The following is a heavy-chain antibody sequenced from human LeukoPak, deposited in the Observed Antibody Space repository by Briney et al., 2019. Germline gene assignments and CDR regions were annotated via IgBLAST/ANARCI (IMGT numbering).Heavy chain of an antibody. CDR1: GFTFSSYA. D-gene: IGHD3-3*01. CDR3: ARHRLGGITIFGVVITPEAYLDY. J-gene: IGHJ4*02. V-gene: IGHV3-30-3*01. CDR2: ISYDGSNK. Sequence: PGGSLRLSCAASGFTFSSYAMHWVRQAPGKGLEWVAVISYDGSNKYYADSVKGRFTISRDNSKNTLYLQMNSLRAEDTAVYYCARHRLGGITIFGVVITPEAYLDYWGQGTLVTVSS.